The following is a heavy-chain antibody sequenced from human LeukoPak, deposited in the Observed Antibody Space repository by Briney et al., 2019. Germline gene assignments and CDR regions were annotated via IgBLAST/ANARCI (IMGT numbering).Heavy chain of an antibody. Sequence: QPGGSLRLSCVASGFTFGRYWMSWVRQAPGKGLGWVANIKLDGSEKNYVDSVKGRFTISRDNAKNSLYLQMNSLRAEDTAVYYCATSRGSGSPEDYWGQGTLVTVSS. V-gene: IGHV3-7*01. D-gene: IGHD3-10*01. CDR2: IKLDGSEK. CDR1: GFTFGRYW. CDR3: ATSRGSGSPEDY. J-gene: IGHJ4*02.